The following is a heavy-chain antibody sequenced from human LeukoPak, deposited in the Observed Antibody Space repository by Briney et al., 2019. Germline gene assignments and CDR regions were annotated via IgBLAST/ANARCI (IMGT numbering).Heavy chain of an antibody. J-gene: IGHJ4*02. CDR1: GFTFSSYA. CDR2: ISASGGNT. CDR3: AKEEGPFYGSGIDY. Sequence: GGSLRLSCAASGFTFSSYAMSWVRQAPGKGLEWVSAISASGGNTYYADSVKGRFTISRDNSKNTLYLQMNSLRAEDTAVYYCAKEEGPFYGSGIDYWGQGTLVTVSS. V-gene: IGHV3-23*01. D-gene: IGHD3-10*01.